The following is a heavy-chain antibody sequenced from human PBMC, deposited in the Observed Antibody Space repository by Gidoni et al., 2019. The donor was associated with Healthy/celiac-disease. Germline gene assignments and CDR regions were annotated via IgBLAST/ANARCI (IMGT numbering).Heavy chain of an antibody. Sequence: QVQLQQWGAGLLKPSATLSLTCAVYGGSFSHSYWSWIRQPPGKGLEWIGEINHSGNTNYNPSLKSRVTISVDTSKSQFSLKLSSVTAADTAVYYCARGRGRLKAPIRTNAFDIWGQGTMVTVSS. D-gene: IGHD3-10*01. CDR2: INHSGNT. CDR1: GGSFSHSY. V-gene: IGHV4-34*01. CDR3: ARGRGRLKAPIRTNAFDI. J-gene: IGHJ3*02.